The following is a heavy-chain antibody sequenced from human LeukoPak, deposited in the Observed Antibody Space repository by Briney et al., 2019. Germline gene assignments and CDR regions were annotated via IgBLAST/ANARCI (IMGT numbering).Heavy chain of an antibody. CDR3: AREGPDYSNPFDY. D-gene: IGHD4-11*01. CDR1: GGSLTSGDYH. J-gene: IGHJ4*02. Sequence: TSQTLSLTCTVSGGSLTSGDYHWSWIRQPPGKGLEWIGYIYYSGSAYYNSSLKSRVVMPVDTSKKQFSLRMTSVTAADTAVYYCAREGPDYSNPFDYWGQGTLVTVSS. CDR2: IYYSGSA. V-gene: IGHV4-30-4*08.